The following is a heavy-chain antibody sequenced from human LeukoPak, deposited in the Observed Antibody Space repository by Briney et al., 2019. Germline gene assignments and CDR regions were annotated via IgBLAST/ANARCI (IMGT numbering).Heavy chain of an antibody. CDR2: INPNSGGT. J-gene: IGHJ4*02. CDR3: ARVPYDSSGYYCPFDY. Sequence: ASVTVSCKASGYTFTGYYMHWVRQAPGQGLEWMGWINPNSGGTNYAQKFQGRVAMTRDTSVSTAYMELSRLRSDDTAVYYCARVPYDSSGYYCPFDYWGQGTLVTVSS. CDR1: GYTFTGYY. D-gene: IGHD3-22*01. V-gene: IGHV1-2*02.